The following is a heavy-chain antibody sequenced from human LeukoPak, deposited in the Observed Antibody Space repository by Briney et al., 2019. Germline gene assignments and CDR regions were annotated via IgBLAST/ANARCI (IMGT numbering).Heavy chain of an antibody. Sequence: SETLSLTCTVSGGSISSYYWSWIRQPAGKGLEWIGRIYTSGSTNYNPSLKSRVTMSVDTSKNQFSLKLSSVTAADTAVYYCAGRVDDFWRGSYGMDVWGQGTTVTVSS. J-gene: IGHJ6*02. CDR3: AGRVDDFWRGSYGMDV. CDR2: IYTSGST. CDR1: GGSISSYY. V-gene: IGHV4-4*07. D-gene: IGHD3-3*01.